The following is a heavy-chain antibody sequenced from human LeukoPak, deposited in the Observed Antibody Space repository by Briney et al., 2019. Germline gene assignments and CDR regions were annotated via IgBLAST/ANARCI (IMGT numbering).Heavy chain of an antibody. Sequence: GGSLRLSCAASGFSFSPYSMDWVRQAPGKGLEWVSCISSSSYIYYADSVKGRFTMSRDNVRNSLYLQMDSLRAEDTAVYYCARDLGGDGYKRLDYWGQGTLVIVSS. CDR3: ARDLGGDGYKRLDY. V-gene: IGHV3-21*01. D-gene: IGHD5-24*01. CDR2: ISSSSYI. CDR1: GFSFSPYS. J-gene: IGHJ4*02.